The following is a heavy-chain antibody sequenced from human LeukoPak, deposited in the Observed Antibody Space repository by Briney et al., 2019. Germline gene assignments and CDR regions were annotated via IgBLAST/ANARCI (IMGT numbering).Heavy chain of an antibody. D-gene: IGHD2-15*01. Sequence: GRSLRLSCAASGFTFSSYAMNWVRQAPGKGLEWLSGISTSGGSTSYADSVKGRFTISRDNSKNTLYLQMNSLRAEDTAVYYCAKGVAHFYYYAMDVWGQGTTVTVSS. CDR2: ISTSGGST. CDR1: GFTFSSYA. J-gene: IGHJ6*02. V-gene: IGHV3-23*01. CDR3: AKGVAHFYYYAMDV.